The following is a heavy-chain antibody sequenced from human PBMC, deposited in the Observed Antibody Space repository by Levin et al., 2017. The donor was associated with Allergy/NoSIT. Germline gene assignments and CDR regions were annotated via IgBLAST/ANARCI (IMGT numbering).Heavy chain of an antibody. Sequence: GESLKISCKASGYTFTNYDINWVRQATGQGLEWMGWMNPNSGNTGYAQKFQGRVTLTRTSSISTAYMELSSLTSEDTAVYYCATQKWERLRPYSYYGMDVWGQGTTVTVSS. CDR1: GYTFTNYD. V-gene: IGHV1-8*01. CDR2: MNPNSGNT. J-gene: IGHJ6*02. D-gene: IGHD1-26*01. CDR3: ATQKWERLRPYSYYGMDV.